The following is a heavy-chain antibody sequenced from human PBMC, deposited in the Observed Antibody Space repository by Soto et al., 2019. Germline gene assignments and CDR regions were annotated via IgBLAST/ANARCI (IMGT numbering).Heavy chain of an antibody. V-gene: IGHV3-53*04. J-gene: IGHJ6*04. Sequence: GSLRLSCAASGFTVSSYYMSWVRQAPGKGLEWVSVLYTGGSTYYAVSVNGRFTISRHNSENTLYLQMNSLRVEDTAVYYCARGDLTDVWGKGTTVTVSS. CDR2: LYTGGST. CDR3: ARGDLTDV. CDR1: GFTVSSYY.